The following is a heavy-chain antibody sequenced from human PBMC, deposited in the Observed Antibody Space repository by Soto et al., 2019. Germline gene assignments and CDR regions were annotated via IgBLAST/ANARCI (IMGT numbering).Heavy chain of an antibody. D-gene: IGHD6-19*01. CDR3: ARAGSSGYSTRAVAGAFDY. CDR1: GGTFSSYA. J-gene: IGHJ4*02. V-gene: IGHV1-69*01. CDR2: IIPIFGTA. Sequence: HVQLVPSGAEVKKPGSSVKVSCKASGGTFSSYAISWVRQAPGQGLEWMGGIIPIFGTANYAQKFQGRVTITADESTSTAYMELSRLRSEDTAVYYCARAGSSGYSTRAVAGAFDYWGQGTLVTVSS.